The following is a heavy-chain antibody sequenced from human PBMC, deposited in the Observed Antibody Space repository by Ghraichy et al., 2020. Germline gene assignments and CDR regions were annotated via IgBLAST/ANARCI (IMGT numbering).Heavy chain of an antibody. Sequence: GGSLRLSCEASEFSVRDNCMSWVRLAPGKGLEWISVIYQNHNTYYANSVRGRFTVSRDDSKNTVYLQMNSLRAEDTAMYYCASRLGVADARESGYWGQGTLVTVSS. CDR3: ASRLGVADARESGY. CDR1: EFSVRDNC. V-gene: IGHV3-53*01. CDR2: IYQNHNT. D-gene: IGHD6-19*01. J-gene: IGHJ4*02.